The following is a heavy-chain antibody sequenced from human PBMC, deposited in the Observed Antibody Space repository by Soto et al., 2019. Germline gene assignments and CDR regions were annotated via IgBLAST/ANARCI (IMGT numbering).Heavy chain of an antibody. Sequence: QVQLQESGPGLVKPSETLSLTCTVSGGSVSSGSYYWSWIRQPPGKGLAWIGYIYYSGSTNYNPSLKSRVTISVDTSKNQFCLKLSSVTAADTAVYYCASLMGDCSGGSCYSASQGYFDLWGRGTLVTVSS. CDR1: GGSVSSGSYY. D-gene: IGHD2-15*01. J-gene: IGHJ2*01. CDR3: ASLMGDCSGGSCYSASQGYFDL. CDR2: IYYSGST. V-gene: IGHV4-61*01.